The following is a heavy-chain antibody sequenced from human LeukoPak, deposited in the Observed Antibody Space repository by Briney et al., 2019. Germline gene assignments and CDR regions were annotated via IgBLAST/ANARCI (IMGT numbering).Heavy chain of an antibody. J-gene: IGHJ4*02. V-gene: IGHV4-59*01. Sequence: SETLSLTCTVSGGSISSYYWSWVRQPPGKGREGILYIHYCGTTNYYPSLNPRVTMSVDTSTNQFSLPLSSVTAADTAMYYCAREGRQAYVYFDHWGQGSLVTVSS. CDR2: IHYCGTT. D-gene: IGHD1-14*01. CDR3: AREGRQAYVYFDH. CDR1: GGSISSYY.